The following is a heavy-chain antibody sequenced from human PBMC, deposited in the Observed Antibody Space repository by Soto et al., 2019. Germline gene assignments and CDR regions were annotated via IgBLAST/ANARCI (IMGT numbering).Heavy chain of an antibody. Sequence: QVQLVQSGAEVKKPGSSVKVSGKASGGTFSSYAISWVRQAPGQGLEWMGAIIPIFGTANYAQKFQGRVTITADESTSTAYMELSSLRSEDTAVYYCARVPSDYDFWSGYFRWFDPWGQGTLVTVSS. V-gene: IGHV1-69*01. CDR3: ARVPSDYDFWSGYFRWFDP. CDR2: IIPIFGTA. J-gene: IGHJ5*02. CDR1: GGTFSSYA. D-gene: IGHD3-3*01.